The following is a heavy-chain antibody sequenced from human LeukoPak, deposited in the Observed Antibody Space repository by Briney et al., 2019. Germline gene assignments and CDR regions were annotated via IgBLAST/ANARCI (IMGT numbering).Heavy chain of an antibody. Sequence: PGGSLRLSRAASGFTFSSYGMHWVRQAPGKGLEWVAVISYDGSNKYYADSVKGRFTISRDNSKNTLYLQMNSLRAEDTAVYYCAKERAPGHSSGYYYGMDVWGQGTTVTVSS. CDR3: AKERAPGHSSGYYYGMDV. D-gene: IGHD3-22*01. J-gene: IGHJ6*02. V-gene: IGHV3-30*18. CDR2: ISYDGSNK. CDR1: GFTFSSYG.